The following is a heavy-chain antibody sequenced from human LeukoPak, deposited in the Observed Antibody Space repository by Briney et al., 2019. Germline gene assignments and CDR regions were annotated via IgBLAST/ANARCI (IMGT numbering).Heavy chain of an antibody. D-gene: IGHD2-15*01. CDR3: ARLGYCSGGSCYSYYYYMDV. Sequence: PSETLSLTCAVYGGSFSGYYWSWIRQSPGKGLEWIGEINHSGSTNYNPSLKSRVTISVDTSKNQFSLKLSSVTAADTAVYYCARLGYCSGGSCYSYYYYMDVWGKGTTVTVSS. V-gene: IGHV4-34*01. J-gene: IGHJ6*03. CDR1: GGSFSGYY. CDR2: INHSGST.